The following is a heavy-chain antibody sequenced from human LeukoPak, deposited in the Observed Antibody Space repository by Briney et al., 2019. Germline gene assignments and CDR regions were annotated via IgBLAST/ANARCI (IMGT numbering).Heavy chain of an antibody. CDR2: IIPIFGTA. CDR3: ARASSPGMGIAVAVYGSPGPYGMDI. Sequence: GSSVKVSCKASGGTFSSYAISWVRQAPGQGLEWMGGIIPIFGTANYAQKFQGRVTITADKSTSTAYMELSSLRSEDTAVYYCARASSPGMGIAVAVYGSPGPYGMDIWGQGTTVTVSS. D-gene: IGHD6-19*01. CDR1: GGTFSSYA. J-gene: IGHJ6*02. V-gene: IGHV1-69*06.